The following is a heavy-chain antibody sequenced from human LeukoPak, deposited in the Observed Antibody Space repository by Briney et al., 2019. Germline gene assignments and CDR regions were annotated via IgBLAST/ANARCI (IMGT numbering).Heavy chain of an antibody. CDR2: ISSSSNI. CDR3: VRERFHGSGAPKFDL. J-gene: IGHJ5*02. D-gene: IGHD3-10*01. CDR1: GFPFSDYS. Sequence: PGGSLRLSFAASGFPFSDYSMKWIRLAPGKGLELVSSISSSSNIYYADSVKGRFIISRDNAMNSLYLQMNSLRVEDTAVYYCVRERFHGSGAPKFDLWGQGTLLTVSS. V-gene: IGHV3-69-1*01.